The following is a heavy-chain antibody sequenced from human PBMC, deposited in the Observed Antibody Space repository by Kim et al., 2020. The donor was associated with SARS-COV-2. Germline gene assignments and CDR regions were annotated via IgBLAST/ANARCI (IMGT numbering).Heavy chain of an antibody. CDR2: INVGNGNT. CDR3: ARAPAGSNFDY. D-gene: IGHD2-2*01. J-gene: IGHJ4*02. Sequence: ASVKVSCKASGYTFTSYAMHWVRQAPGQRLEWVGWINVGNGNTKYSQKFQGRVTITRDTSASTAYMDLSNLRSEDTAFYYCARAPAGSNFDYWGQGTLVTVSS. V-gene: IGHV1-3*01. CDR1: GYTFTSYA.